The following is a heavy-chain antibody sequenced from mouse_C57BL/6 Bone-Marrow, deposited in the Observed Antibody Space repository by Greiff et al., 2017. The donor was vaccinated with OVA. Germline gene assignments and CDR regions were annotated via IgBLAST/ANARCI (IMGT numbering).Heavy chain of an antibody. D-gene: IGHD2-1*01. Sequence: QVHVKQSGAELARPGASVKLSCKASGYTFTSYGISWVKQRTGQGLEWIGEIYPRSGNTYYNEKFKGKATLTADKSSSTAYMELRSLTSEDSAVYFCARGGNYYFDYWGQGTTLTVSS. CDR3: ARGGNYYFDY. V-gene: IGHV1-81*01. J-gene: IGHJ2*01. CDR2: IYPRSGNT. CDR1: GYTFTSYG.